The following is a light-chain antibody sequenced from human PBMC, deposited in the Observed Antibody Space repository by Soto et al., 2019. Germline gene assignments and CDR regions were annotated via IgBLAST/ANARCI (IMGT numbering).Light chain of an antibody. CDR1: QSVFYSSNNRNY. V-gene: IGKV4-1*01. CDR3: QQYYGTPYT. Sequence: DIVMTQSPDSRAVSLGERATINCKSSQSVFYSSNNRNYLAWYQQKPGQPPKLLLYRASIRESGVPDRFSGSGSGADFTLTISSLQAEDVAVYYCQQYYGTPYTFGQGTKLEIK. CDR2: RAS. J-gene: IGKJ2*01.